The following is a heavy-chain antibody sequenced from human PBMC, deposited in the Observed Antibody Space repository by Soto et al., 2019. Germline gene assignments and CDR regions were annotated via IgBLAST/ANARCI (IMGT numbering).Heavy chain of an antibody. CDR1: GFTFSSYA. V-gene: IGHV3-23*01. D-gene: IGHD2-15*01. J-gene: IGHJ3*02. CDR2: ISGSGGST. CDR3: AKDRGIVVVVAATPVPAFDI. Sequence: EVQLLESGGGLVQPGGSLRLSCAASGFTFSSYAMSWVRQAPGKGLEWVSAISGSGGSTYYADSVKGRFTIPRDNSKNPLYLQMNSLRAEDTAVYYCAKDRGIVVVVAATPVPAFDIWGQGTMVTVSS.